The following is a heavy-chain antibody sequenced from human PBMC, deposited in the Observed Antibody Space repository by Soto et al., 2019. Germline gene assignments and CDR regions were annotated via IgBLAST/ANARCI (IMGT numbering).Heavy chain of an antibody. Sequence: EVRLVESGGGLVQPGGSLRLSCAASGFTFISSWMSWVRQAPGKGLEWVATIKEDGSEKYYVDSVKGRFTISRDNAKNSVYLQMNSLRAEDTAVYYCARDPEFSAFDIWGQGTMVTVSS. CDR1: GFTFISSW. V-gene: IGHV3-7*01. CDR2: IKEDGSEK. J-gene: IGHJ3*02. CDR3: ARDPEFSAFDI.